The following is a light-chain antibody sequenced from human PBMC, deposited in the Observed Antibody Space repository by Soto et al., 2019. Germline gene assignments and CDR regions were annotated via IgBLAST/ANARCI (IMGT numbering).Light chain of an antibody. Sequence: QAVVTQEPSLSVSPGGTVTLTCTSSAGAVTSGYFPNWFQQKPGQPPRVLIYKTNNRHSWTPARFSGSLLGGKAALTLSGEHHEDEDEYYCLLYLSGPVVFGGGTKLTVL. V-gene: IGLV7-43*01. CDR2: KTN. J-gene: IGLJ2*01. CDR1: AGAVTSGYF. CDR3: LLYLSGPVV.